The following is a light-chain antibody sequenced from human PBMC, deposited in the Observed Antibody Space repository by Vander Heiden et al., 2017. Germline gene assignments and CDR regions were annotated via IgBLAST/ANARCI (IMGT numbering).Light chain of an antibody. J-gene: IGLJ2*01. V-gene: IGLV1-51*02. CDR2: ENN. CDR3: GTWDSSLSGVV. Sequence: SVVTPPASASAAPGQKVTIPCSGSSSNIGNNSVTWYQQLPGTAPKLLIYENNKRPSGIPDRFSGSKTGTSATLGITGLQTGDEADYYCGTWDSSLSGVVFGGGTKLTVL. CDR1: SSNIGNNS.